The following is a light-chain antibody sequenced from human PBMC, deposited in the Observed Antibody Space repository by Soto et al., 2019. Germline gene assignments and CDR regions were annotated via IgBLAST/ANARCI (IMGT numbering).Light chain of an antibody. CDR3: QQYGSSPYT. CDR2: GAS. CDR1: QVIGGDH. J-gene: IGKJ2*01. V-gene: IGKV3-20*01. Sequence: EIVLTQSPGTLSLSPGERATLSCRASQVIGGDHLAWYQKKPRQAPRLLLYGASNRATGIPVRFSGSGSGTDFTLTISRLEPEDFAVYSCQQYGSSPYTFGQGTKLEIK.